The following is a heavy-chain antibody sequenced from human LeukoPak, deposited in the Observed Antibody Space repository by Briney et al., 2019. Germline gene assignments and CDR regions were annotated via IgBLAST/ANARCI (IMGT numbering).Heavy chain of an antibody. Sequence: ASVEVSCKTSGYTFTSYGITWVRQAPGQGLEWMGWISVYNGYTNYAQKFQSRVTLTTDTSTSTAYMDLRSRRSDDTAVYYCARGGSGWSSDYWGQGTLVTVSS. J-gene: IGHJ4*02. CDR3: ARGGSGWSSDY. CDR1: GYTFTSYG. D-gene: IGHD6-19*01. V-gene: IGHV1-18*04. CDR2: ISVYNGYT.